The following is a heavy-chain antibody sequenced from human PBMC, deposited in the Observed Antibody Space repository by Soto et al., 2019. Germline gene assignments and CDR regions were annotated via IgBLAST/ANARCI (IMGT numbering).Heavy chain of an antibody. J-gene: IGHJ6*02. D-gene: IGHD6-6*01. CDR2: ISSSSSTI. Sequence: GGSLRLSCAASGFTFSSYSMNWVRQAPGKGLEWASYISSSSSTIYYADSVKGRLTISRDNAKNSLYLQMNSLRDEDTAVYYCARDQGGIAARPQDYGMDVWGQGTTVTVSS. CDR3: ARDQGGIAARPQDYGMDV. CDR1: GFTFSSYS. V-gene: IGHV3-48*02.